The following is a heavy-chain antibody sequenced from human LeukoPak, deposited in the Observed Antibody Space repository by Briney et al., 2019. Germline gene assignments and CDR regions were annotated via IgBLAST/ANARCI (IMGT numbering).Heavy chain of an antibody. CDR3: ISDHTGHDDY. D-gene: IGHD1-1*01. Sequence: PGGSLRLSCAASGFTFSVYSMNWVRQAPGQGLEWVSCINPGSSNKYYADPVKGRFTISRDNAKNTLSLQMNSLRADDTAVYYCISDHTGHDDYWGQGTLVTVSS. CDR1: GFTFSVYS. CDR2: INPGSSNK. J-gene: IGHJ4*02. V-gene: IGHV3-48*04.